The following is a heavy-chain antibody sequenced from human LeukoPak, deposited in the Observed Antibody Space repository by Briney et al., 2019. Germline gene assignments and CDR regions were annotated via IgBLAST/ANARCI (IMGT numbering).Heavy chain of an antibody. V-gene: IGHV4-39*07. CDR1: GGSISSSDYY. D-gene: IGHD4-23*01. CDR2: IYYSVTT. Sequence: SETLSLTCTVSGGSISSSDYYWGWIRQPPGKGLEWIGSIYYSVTTYYNPSLKSRVTISVDTSKNQFSRKLNSVTAADTAVYYCARDRLRWPKIDYWGQGTLVTVSS. CDR3: ARDRLRWPKIDY. J-gene: IGHJ4*02.